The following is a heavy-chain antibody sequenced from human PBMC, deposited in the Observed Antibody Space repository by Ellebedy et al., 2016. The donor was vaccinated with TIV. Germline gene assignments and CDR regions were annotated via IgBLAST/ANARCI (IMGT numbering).Heavy chain of an antibody. CDR1: GGSFNGYF. J-gene: IGHJ4*02. CDR3: ARARGQYLYGSGSYFTH. V-gene: IGHV4-34*01. CDR2: INPSGTA. D-gene: IGHD3-10*01. Sequence: MPGGSLRLSCAVKGGSFNGYFWSWIRQSPGKGLEWLGEINPSGTANYNPSLKSRVTMSVDTPEKQFSLRLTSVTAADAAVYYCARARGQYLYGSGSYFTHWGQGEVVTVSS.